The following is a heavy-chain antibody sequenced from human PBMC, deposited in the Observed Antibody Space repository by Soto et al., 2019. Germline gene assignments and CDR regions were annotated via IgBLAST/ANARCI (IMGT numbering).Heavy chain of an antibody. V-gene: IGHV4-59*08. CDR3: ARHAGQNYDILTGYYNVLFDY. CDR2: IYYSGST. Sequence: PSETLSLTCTVSGGSISSYYWSWIRQPPGKGLEWIGYIYYSGSTNYNPSLKSRVTISVDTSKNQFSLKLSSVTAADTAVYYCARHAGQNYDILTGYYNVLFDYWGQGTLVTVSS. D-gene: IGHD3-9*01. CDR1: GGSISSYY. J-gene: IGHJ4*02.